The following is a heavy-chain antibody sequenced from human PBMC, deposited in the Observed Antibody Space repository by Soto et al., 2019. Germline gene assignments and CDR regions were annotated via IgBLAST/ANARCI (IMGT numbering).Heavy chain of an antibody. Sequence: ASVKVSCKASGYTFTSYGISWVRQAPGQGLEWMGWISAYNGNTNYAQKLQGRVTMTTDTSTSTAYMELRSLRSDDTAVYYCARGREYYYDSSGSHYYYGMDVWGQGTTVTVSS. CDR2: ISAYNGNT. CDR1: GYTFTSYG. D-gene: IGHD3-22*01. V-gene: IGHV1-18*01. CDR3: ARGREYYYDSSGSHYYYGMDV. J-gene: IGHJ6*02.